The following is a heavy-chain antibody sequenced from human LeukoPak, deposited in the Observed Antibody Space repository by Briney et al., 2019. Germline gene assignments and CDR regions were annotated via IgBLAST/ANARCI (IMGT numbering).Heavy chain of an antibody. CDR3: AHSTWYGRFDP. Sequence: SGPTLVNPTQTLTLTRTFSGFSLTTSGVGVGWIRQPPGKALEWLALIHWNDDKRYSSSLTSRLTITKDTSKNQVVLTMTNMDPVDTATYYCAHSTWYGRFDPWGQGTLVTVSS. CDR1: GFSLTTSGVG. CDR2: IHWNDDK. V-gene: IGHV2-5*01. D-gene: IGHD6-13*01. J-gene: IGHJ5*02.